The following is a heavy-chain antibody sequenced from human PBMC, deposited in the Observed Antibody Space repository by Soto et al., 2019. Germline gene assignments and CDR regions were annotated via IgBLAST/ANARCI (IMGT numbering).Heavy chain of an antibody. CDR2: VSANGQGI. V-gene: IGHV3-23*01. Sequence: PGGSLRLYCASSGSYFSSAGISWLRQASGKGLEWVSAVSANGQGIYYADSVRGRFTISRDNSKNTVFLHMDSLSAEGTAVYYCAKDRRYPRDYFHYWGQGNLVTAS. D-gene: IGHD2-2*01. CDR3: AKDRRYPRDYFHY. J-gene: IGHJ4*02. CDR1: GSYFSSAG.